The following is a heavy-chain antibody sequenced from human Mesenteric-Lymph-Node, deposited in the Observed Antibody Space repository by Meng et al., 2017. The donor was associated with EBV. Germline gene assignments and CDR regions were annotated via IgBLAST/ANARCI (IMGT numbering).Heavy chain of an antibody. CDR1: GYTFSAYG. Sequence: QVQLVQSEAEVKKPGASVKVTCKASGYTFSAYGISWVRQAPGQGLEWMGWISPFNGNTNYAQNLQDRVTMTTDTSTTTAYMELRNLRSDDTAVYYCARDVLGSGDYWGQGTLVTVSS. V-gene: IGHV1-18*01. J-gene: IGHJ4*02. D-gene: IGHD5-12*01. CDR3: ARDVLGSGDY. CDR2: ISPFNGNT.